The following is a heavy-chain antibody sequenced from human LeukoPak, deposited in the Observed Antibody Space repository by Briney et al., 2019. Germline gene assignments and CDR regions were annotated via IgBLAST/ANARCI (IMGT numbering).Heavy chain of an antibody. CDR2: ISWNSGSI. J-gene: IGHJ4*02. CDR1: GFTFDDYA. CDR3: AKDIAYDSSGYYQYFDY. D-gene: IGHD3-22*01. V-gene: IGHV3-9*01. Sequence: GGSLRLSCAASGFTFDDYAMHWVRQAPGKGLEWVSGISWNSGSIGYADSVKGRFTISRDNAKNSLYLQMNSLRAEDTALYYCAKDIAYDSSGYYQYFDYCGQGTLVTVSS.